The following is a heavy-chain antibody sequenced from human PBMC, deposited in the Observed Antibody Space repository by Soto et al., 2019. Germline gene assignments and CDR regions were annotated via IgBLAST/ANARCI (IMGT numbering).Heavy chain of an antibody. CDR2: IYYSGST. CDR1: GGSISSSSYY. V-gene: IGHV4-39*01. Sequence: QLQLQESGPGLVKPSETLSLTCTVSGGSISSSSYYWGWIRQPPGKGLEWIGSIYYSGSTYYNPSLKSRVTISVDTSKNQFSLKLSSVTAADTAVYYCAGPDAGYSYVIEPYYYYGMDVWGQGTTVTVSS. D-gene: IGHD5-18*01. CDR3: AGPDAGYSYVIEPYYYYGMDV. J-gene: IGHJ6*02.